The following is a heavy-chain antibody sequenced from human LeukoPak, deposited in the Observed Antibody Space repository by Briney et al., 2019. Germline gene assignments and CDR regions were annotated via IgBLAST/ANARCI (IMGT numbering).Heavy chain of an antibody. D-gene: IGHD1-7*01. Sequence: SQTLSLTCTVSGGSISSGFYYWSWLRQPPGKGLEWIGYIYHNGSTYYNPSLKSRVTISVDRSNNQFSLKLTSVTAADTAVYYCARKGSELFDYWGQGTLVTVSS. J-gene: IGHJ4*02. CDR3: ARKGSELFDY. V-gene: IGHV4-30-2*01. CDR1: GGSISSGFYY. CDR2: IYHNGST.